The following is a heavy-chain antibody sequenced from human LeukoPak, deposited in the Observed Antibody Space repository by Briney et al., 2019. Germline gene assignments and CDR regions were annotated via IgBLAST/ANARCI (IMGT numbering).Heavy chain of an antibody. CDR1: GGSISTYY. CDR3: ASGAYYYGSGSYRN. Sequence: PSETLSLTCTVSGGSISTYYWSWIRQPPGKGLEWIGYIYYTGSTSYNPSLKSRVTMPVDTSKNQFSLKLSSVTAADTAVYYCASGAYYYGSGSYRNWGRGTLVTVSS. D-gene: IGHD3-10*01. J-gene: IGHJ4*02. CDR2: IYYTGST. V-gene: IGHV4-59*12.